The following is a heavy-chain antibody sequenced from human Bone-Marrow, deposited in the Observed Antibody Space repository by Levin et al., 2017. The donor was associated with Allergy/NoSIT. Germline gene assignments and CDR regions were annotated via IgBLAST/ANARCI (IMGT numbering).Heavy chain of an antibody. CDR3: AGPLTADVFDM. CDR1: GFTFSSYS. CDR2: ISSSSGSK. D-gene: IGHD3-9*01. Sequence: GESLKISCAASGFTFSSYSMNWVRRAPGKGLEWISYISSSSGSKDYAGSVKGRFTISRDNAKNSLYLQMNSLRDEDTAVYYCAGPLTADVFDMWGQGTTVTVSS. J-gene: IGHJ3*02. V-gene: IGHV3-48*02.